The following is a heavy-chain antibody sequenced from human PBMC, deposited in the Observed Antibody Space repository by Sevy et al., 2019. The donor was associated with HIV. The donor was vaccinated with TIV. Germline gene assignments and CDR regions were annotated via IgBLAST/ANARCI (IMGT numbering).Heavy chain of an antibody. Sequence: SETLSLTCTVSGGSISSSSYYWGWIRQPPGKGLEWIGSIYYSGSTYYNPSLKSRVTISVDTSKNQFSLKLSSVTAADTTVYYCARQVIAAAGTRSVRFDYWGQGTLVTVSS. V-gene: IGHV4-39*01. J-gene: IGHJ4*02. D-gene: IGHD6-13*01. CDR2: IYYSGST. CDR1: GGSISSSSYY. CDR3: ARQVIAAAGTRSVRFDY.